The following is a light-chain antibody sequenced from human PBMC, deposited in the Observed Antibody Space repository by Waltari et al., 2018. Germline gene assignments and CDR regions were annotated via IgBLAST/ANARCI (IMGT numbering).Light chain of an antibody. CDR2: AAS. CDR1: HDISSY. V-gene: IGKV1-12*01. CDR3: QQGKTFPLT. J-gene: IGKJ4*01. Sequence: DIQMTQSPSSVSASVGDRVTISFRASHDISSYLAWYQQEPGKAPKLLLYAASRLLSGVPSRFGGSGSGTDFTLTCSSLQPDNSATYYCQQGKTFPLTFGGGTKVEI.